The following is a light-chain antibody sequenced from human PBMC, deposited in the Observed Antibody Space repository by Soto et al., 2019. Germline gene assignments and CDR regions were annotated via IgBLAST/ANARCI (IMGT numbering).Light chain of an antibody. CDR3: GTWDSSLSAGV. CDR1: SSNIGNNY. V-gene: IGLV1-51*01. CDR2: DNN. J-gene: IGLJ2*01. Sequence: QSVLTQPPSVSAAPGQKVTISCSGSSSNIGNNYLSWYQQLPGTAPKLLIYDNNERPSGIPDRFSGSKSGTSATLAITGLQTGDEGDYYCGTWDSSLSAGVFGGGTKLTVL.